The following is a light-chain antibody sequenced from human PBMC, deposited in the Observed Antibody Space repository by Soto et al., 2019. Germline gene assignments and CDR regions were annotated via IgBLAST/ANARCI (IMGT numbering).Light chain of an antibody. CDR3: SSYTSSSTPFV. J-gene: IGLJ1*01. Sequence: QSALTQPASVSGSPGQSITISCTGTSSDVGRYNYVSWYQQHPGKAPKVMIYDVNNRPSGVSNRSSGSKSGNTASLTISGLQAEDEAHYYCSSYTSSSTPFVFGTGTKVTVL. V-gene: IGLV2-14*03. CDR1: SSDVGRYNY. CDR2: DVN.